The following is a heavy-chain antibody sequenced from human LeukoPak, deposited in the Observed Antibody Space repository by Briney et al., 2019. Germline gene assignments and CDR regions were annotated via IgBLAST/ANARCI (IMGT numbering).Heavy chain of an antibody. CDR3: ARPSYGASDY. Sequence: GESLQISCKGSGYTFSTSWIGWVRQMPGKGLEWIGIVYPGDSDRRYSPSFQGHVTISADKSISTAYLQWRSLNVSDTAMYYCARPSYGASDYWGQGTLVTVSS. CDR1: GYTFSTSW. D-gene: IGHD4-17*01. J-gene: IGHJ4*02. V-gene: IGHV5-51*01. CDR2: VYPGDSDR.